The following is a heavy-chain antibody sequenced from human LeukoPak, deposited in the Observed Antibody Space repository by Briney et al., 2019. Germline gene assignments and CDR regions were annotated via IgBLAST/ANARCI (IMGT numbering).Heavy chain of an antibody. CDR2: IIPILGIA. V-gene: IGHV1-69*04. CDR3: ASLWVRGVTSDY. D-gene: IGHD3-10*01. J-gene: IGHJ4*02. CDR1: GGTFSSYA. Sequence: SVKVSCKASGGTFSSYAISWVRQAPGQGLEWMGRIIPILGIANYAQKFQGRVTITADKSTSTAYMELSSLRSEDTAVYYCASLWVRGVTSDYWGQGTLVTVSS.